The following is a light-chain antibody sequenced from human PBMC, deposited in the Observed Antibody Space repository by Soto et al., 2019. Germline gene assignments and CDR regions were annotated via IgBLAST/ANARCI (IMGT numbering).Light chain of an antibody. CDR3: QQYGSSPGLT. J-gene: IGKJ4*01. CDR2: GAS. CDR1: QSVSSSY. V-gene: IGKV3-20*01. Sequence: EIVLTQSPGTLSLSPGEIATLSFSASQSVSSSYLTWYQLKPGQAPRLLIYGASSRATGIPDRFSGSGSGTDFTLTISRLEPEDFAVYYCQQYGSSPGLTFGGGTKVDIK.